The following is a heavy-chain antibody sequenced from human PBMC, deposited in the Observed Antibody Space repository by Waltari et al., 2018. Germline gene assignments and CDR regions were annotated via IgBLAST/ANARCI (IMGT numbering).Heavy chain of an antibody. CDR1: GGSFSGYY. CDR2: INHSGST. CDR3: ARNRNY. V-gene: IGHV4-34*01. J-gene: IGHJ4*02. Sequence: QVQLQESGPGLVKPSETLSLTCAVYGGSFSGYYWSWIRQPPGKGLEWIGEINHSGSTNYNPSLKSRVTISVDTSKNQFSLKLSSVTAADTAVYYCARNRNYWGQGTLVTVSS.